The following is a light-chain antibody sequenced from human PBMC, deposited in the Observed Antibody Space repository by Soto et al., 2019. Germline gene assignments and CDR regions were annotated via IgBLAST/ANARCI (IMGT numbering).Light chain of an antibody. CDR2: GAS. V-gene: IGKV3-20*01. Sequence: DIVLTQSPCTLSLSPGERATLSCRASQSVSSSYLSWYQQKPGQAPKLLIYGASSRATGLPDRFSGSGSGTDFTLTISRLEPEDFAVYYCQQYDSPPVTFGQGTKVEIK. CDR3: QQYDSPPVT. J-gene: IGKJ1*01. CDR1: QSVSSSY.